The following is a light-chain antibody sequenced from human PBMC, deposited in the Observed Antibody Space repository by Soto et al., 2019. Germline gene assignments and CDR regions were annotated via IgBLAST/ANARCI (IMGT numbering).Light chain of an antibody. CDR2: SNN. J-gene: IGLJ2*01. V-gene: IGLV1-44*01. CDR3: EAWDGSLNVVL. Sequence: QSVLTQPPSASGSPGQRVTISCSGSSSNIGTNTVNWYQHLPGSAPKLLIYSNNQRPSGVPDRFFGSKSGTSTSLAIGGLQPDDEADDYCEAWDGSLNVVLFGGGTKLTVL. CDR1: SSNIGTNT.